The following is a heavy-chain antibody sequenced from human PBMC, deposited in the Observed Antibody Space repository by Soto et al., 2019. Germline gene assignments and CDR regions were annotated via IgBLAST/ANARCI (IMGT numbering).Heavy chain of an antibody. CDR1: GGSISSYY. V-gene: IGHV4-59*01. J-gene: IGHJ6*02. CDR3: AREMVAAPYGRDV. CDR2: IYYSGST. D-gene: IGHD2-15*01. Sequence: LSLTCTVSGGSISSYYWSWIRQPPGKGLEWIGYIYYSGSTNYNPSLKSRVTISVDKSKNQFSLKLSSVTAADPAVYNCAREMVAAPYGRDVWGQGTTVTVSS.